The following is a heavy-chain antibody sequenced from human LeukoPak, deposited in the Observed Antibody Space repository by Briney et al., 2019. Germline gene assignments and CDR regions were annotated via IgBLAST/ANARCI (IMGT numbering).Heavy chain of an antibody. CDR3: ARGYVSGWSLYYFDY. J-gene: IGHJ4*02. Sequence: ASVKVSCKASGYTFTSYGISWVRQAPGQGLEWMGWISAYNGNTNYAQKLQGRVTMTTDTSTSTAYMELRSLRSDDTAVYYCARGYVSGWSLYYFDYWGQGTLVTVSS. D-gene: IGHD6-19*01. CDR2: ISAYNGNT. CDR1: GYTFTSYG. V-gene: IGHV1-18*01.